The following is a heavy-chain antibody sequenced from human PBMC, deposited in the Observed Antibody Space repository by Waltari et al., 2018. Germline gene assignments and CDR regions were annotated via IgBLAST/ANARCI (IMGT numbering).Heavy chain of an antibody. CDR3: AKDRDFSTLDV. V-gene: IGHV3-7*04. CDR2: SMKNVGTK. J-gene: IGHJ6*02. D-gene: IGHD3-3*01. CDR1: GLTFNNYW. Sequence: EVQLVESGGGLVQPGGSLRLSCVGPGLTFNNYWIAWVRQAPGVGMEWVANSMKNVGTKQYVGSGKGRFTNSRDNAMNSVYLQLNSLGVEETAVYYCAKDRDFSTLDVWGQETSVTVSS.